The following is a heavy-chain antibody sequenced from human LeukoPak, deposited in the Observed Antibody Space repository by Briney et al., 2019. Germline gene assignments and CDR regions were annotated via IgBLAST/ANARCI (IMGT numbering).Heavy chain of an antibody. CDR1: GGSFSGYY. V-gene: IGHV4-34*01. CDR3: ARVRRSSGEKYYYYGMDV. Sequence: SETLSLTCAVYGGSFSGYYWSWIRQPPGKGLGWIGEINHSGSTNYNPSLKSRVTISVDTSKNQFSLKLSSVTAADTAVYYCARVRRSSGEKYYYYGMDVWGQGTTVTVSS. J-gene: IGHJ6*02. D-gene: IGHD3-22*01. CDR2: INHSGST.